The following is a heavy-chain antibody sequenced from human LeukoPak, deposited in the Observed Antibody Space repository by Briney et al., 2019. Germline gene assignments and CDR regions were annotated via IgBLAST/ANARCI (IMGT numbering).Heavy chain of an antibody. CDR3: ARSPSPKYGIVVVPAVMGLPLYYYYMDV. V-gene: IGHV1-69*05. CDR2: IMPMFGTA. J-gene: IGHJ6*03. Sequence: SVKVSCKASGGIFSSYAISWVRQAPGQGLEWMVGIMPMFGTANYAQEFQGRVTITTDESTSTAYMELSSLRSEDTAVYYCARSPSPKYGIVVVPAVMGLPLYYYYMDVWGKGTTVTVSS. D-gene: IGHD2-2*01. CDR1: GGIFSSYA.